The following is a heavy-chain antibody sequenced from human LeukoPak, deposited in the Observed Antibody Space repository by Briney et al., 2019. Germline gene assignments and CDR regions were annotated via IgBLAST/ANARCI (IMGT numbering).Heavy chain of an antibody. CDR3: ARSHEYYYYMDV. CDR2: ISSRGSTT. Sequence: SGGSLRLSCEASGFTFRRYEMNWVRQAPGKGLEWISYISSRGSTTYYADSVKGRFTISRDNAKNSLYLQMNSLRAEDTAVYYCARSHEYYYYMDVWGKGTTVTVSS. V-gene: IGHV3-48*03. CDR1: GFTFRRYE. J-gene: IGHJ6*03.